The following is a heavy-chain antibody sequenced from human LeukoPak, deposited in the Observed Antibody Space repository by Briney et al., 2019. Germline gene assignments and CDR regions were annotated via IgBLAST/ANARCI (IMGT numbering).Heavy chain of an antibody. CDR1: GFTFSDYY. J-gene: IGHJ6*04. CDR3: GKDGQLDPRGYYPDV. CDR2: ISSSGSTI. Sequence: PGGSLRLSCAASGFTFSDYYMSWIRQAPGKGLEWVSYISSSGSTIYCADSVKGRFTISRDNSKSTLYLHMSSLRTEDTALYYCGKDGQLDPRGYYPDVWGKGTLVTVSS. V-gene: IGHV3-11*04. D-gene: IGHD3-3*01.